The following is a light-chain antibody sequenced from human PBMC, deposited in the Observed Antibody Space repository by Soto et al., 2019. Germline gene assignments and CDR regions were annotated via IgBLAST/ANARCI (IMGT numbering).Light chain of an antibody. CDR3: MQGTQWPRT. J-gene: IGKJ1*01. CDR1: QSLVYSDGNTY. V-gene: IGKV2-30*01. CDR2: KVS. Sequence: DAVMTQSPLSLPVTLGQPASISCRSSQSLVYSDGNTYLNWFQQRPGQSPRRLIYKVSNRDSGVPERFSGRGSGTDFTLKISRVEAEDVGVYYCMQGTQWPRTSGQGTKVEIK.